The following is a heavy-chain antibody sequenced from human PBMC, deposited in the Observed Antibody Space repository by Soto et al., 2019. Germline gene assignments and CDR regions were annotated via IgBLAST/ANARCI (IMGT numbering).Heavy chain of an antibody. CDR1: GFTFSSYG. J-gene: IGHJ5*02. D-gene: IGHD3-10*01. CDR3: ARDVSYGSGSYNPPFDP. Sequence: QVPLVESGGGVVQPGGSLRLSCAASGFTFSSYGMHWVRQAPGKGLEWVALIWYDGSHQYYADSVKGRFTISRDNPKNTLYLQMNSLTVEDTAMYFCARDVSYGSGSYNPPFDPWGQGTLVIVSS. CDR2: IWYDGSHQ. V-gene: IGHV3-33*01.